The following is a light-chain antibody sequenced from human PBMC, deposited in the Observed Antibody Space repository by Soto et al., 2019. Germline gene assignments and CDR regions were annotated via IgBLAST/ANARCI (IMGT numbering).Light chain of an antibody. Sequence: QSVLTQPASVSGSPGQSITMSCTGTSSDVGSYDFVSWYQQHPGKAPKLLIYEVSNRTSGVSARFSGSKSDNTASLTISGLQAADEADYFCSSYSSITVLYVFGSGTKLTVL. V-gene: IGLV2-14*01. CDR1: SSDVGSYDF. CDR3: SSYSSITVLYV. J-gene: IGLJ1*01. CDR2: EVS.